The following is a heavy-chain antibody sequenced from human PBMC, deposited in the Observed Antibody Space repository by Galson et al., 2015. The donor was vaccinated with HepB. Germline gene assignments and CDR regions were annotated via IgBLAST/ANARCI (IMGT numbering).Heavy chain of an antibody. J-gene: IGHJ4*02. CDR1: GYTLTELS. V-gene: IGHV3-15*01. CDR3: TGRSY. Sequence: SCKVSGYTLTELSMHWVRQAPGKGLEWVGRIKGKTDREATDYAAPVKGRFTISRDDSKNTLYLEMSSLKSEDTAVYYCTGRSYWGQGTLATVSS. CDR2: IKGKTDREAT.